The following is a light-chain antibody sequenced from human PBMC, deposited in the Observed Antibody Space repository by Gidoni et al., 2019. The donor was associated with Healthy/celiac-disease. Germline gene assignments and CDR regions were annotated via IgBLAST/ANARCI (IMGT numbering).Light chain of an antibody. CDR2: QDS. CDR3: QAWDSSTVV. Sequence: SYELTQPPSVSVSPGQTASITCSGDQVGDKYACWYQQKPGQSPVLVIYQDSKRPSGIPERFSGSNSENTATLTISGTQAMDEADYYCQAWDSSTVVFGGGTKLTVL. V-gene: IGLV3-1*01. J-gene: IGLJ2*01. CDR1: QVGDKY.